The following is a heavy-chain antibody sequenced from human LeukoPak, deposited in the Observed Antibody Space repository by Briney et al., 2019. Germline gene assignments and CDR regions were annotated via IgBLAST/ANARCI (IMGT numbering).Heavy chain of an antibody. Sequence: GGSLRLSCAASGXTFSRYSMNWVRQAPGKGLEWVSSISSSGTYIYYADSVKGRFTISRDNAKNSLDLQVNSLRAEDTAVYYCARDPGIPAAGTFDYWGQGTLVTVSS. CDR2: ISSSGTYI. J-gene: IGHJ4*02. V-gene: IGHV3-21*01. D-gene: IGHD6-13*01. CDR1: GXTFSRYS. CDR3: ARDPGIPAAGTFDY.